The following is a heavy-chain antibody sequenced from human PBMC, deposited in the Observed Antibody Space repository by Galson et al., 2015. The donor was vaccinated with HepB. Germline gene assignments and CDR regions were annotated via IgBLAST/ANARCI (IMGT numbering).Heavy chain of an antibody. J-gene: IGHJ4*02. D-gene: IGHD1-26*01. Sequence: SLRLSCAASGFTFSTYTMSWVRQAPGKGLEWVSAIISAGNTYYIDSVKGRFTISRDNSKNTLYLQMNSLRVEDTAVYFCARRYSGYFDLWGRGTLVTVS. CDR2: IISAGNT. V-gene: IGHV3-23*01. CDR3: ARRYSGYFDL. CDR1: GFTFSTYT.